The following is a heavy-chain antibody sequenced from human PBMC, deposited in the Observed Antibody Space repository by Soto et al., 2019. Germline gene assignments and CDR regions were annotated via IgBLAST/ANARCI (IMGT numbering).Heavy chain of an antibody. V-gene: IGHV1-18*01. CDR3: AREGQAPYYYYGMDV. CDR2: ISGYNGNT. J-gene: IGHJ6*02. Sequence: QVQVVQSGDEVKKPGASVKVSCKASGYTFTNYGFIWVRQAPGQGLEWMGWISGYNGNTKYAEKFQGRVTMTTDTSTSTAHMELRSLRSDDTAVYYCAREGQAPYYYYGMDVWGQRTAVTVSS. CDR1: GYTFTNYG.